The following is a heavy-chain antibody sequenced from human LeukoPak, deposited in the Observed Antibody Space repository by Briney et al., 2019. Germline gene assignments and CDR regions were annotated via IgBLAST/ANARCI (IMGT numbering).Heavy chain of an antibody. Sequence: GGSLRLSCAASGFTFDDYGMSWVRQTPGKGLEWVSAISGSGGTTYHADSVKGRFTISRDNAKNSLYLQMNSLRAEDTAVYYCAELGITMIGGVWGKGTTVTISS. J-gene: IGHJ6*04. CDR3: AELGITMIGGV. V-gene: IGHV3-20*04. D-gene: IGHD3-10*02. CDR1: GFTFDDYG. CDR2: ISGSGGTT.